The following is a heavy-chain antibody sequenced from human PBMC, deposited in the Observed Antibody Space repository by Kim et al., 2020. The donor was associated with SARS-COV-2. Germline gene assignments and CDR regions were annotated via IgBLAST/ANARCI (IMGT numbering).Heavy chain of an antibody. CDR2: ISGDGGST. J-gene: IGHJ4*02. Sequence: GGSLRLSCAASGFTFDDYAMHWVRQAPGKGLEWVSLISGDGGSTYYADSVKGRFTISRDNSKNSLYLQMNSMRTEDTALYYCAKDIGGGISSGWYNYWGQGTLVTVSS. CDR3: AKDIGGGISSGWYNY. D-gene: IGHD6-19*01. V-gene: IGHV3-43*02. CDR1: GFTFDDYA.